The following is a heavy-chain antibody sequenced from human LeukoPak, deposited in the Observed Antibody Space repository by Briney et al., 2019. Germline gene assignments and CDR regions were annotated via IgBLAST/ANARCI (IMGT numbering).Heavy chain of an antibody. V-gene: IGHV3-23*01. Sequence: GGSLRLSCAASGFTFSSYAMSWVRQAPGEGLEWVSAISGSGGSTYYADSVKGRFTISRDNSKNTLYLQMNSLRAEDTAVYYCAKPYYDFWSGWGDFDYWGQGTLVTVSS. CDR3: AKPYYDFWSGWGDFDY. J-gene: IGHJ4*02. CDR1: GFTFSSYA. CDR2: ISGSGGST. D-gene: IGHD3-3*01.